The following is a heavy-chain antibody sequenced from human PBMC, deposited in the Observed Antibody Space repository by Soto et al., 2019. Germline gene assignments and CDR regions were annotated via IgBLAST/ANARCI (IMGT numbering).Heavy chain of an antibody. Sequence: KASETLSLTCTVSGGSISSYYWSWIRQPPGKGLEWIGYIYYSGSTNYNPSLKSRVTISVDTSKNQFSLKLSSVTAADTAVYYCARVPVGGLELIFDYWGQGPLVTVSS. CDR3: ARVPVGGLELIFDY. CDR2: IYYSGST. CDR1: GGSISSYY. D-gene: IGHD1-7*01. V-gene: IGHV4-59*01. J-gene: IGHJ4*02.